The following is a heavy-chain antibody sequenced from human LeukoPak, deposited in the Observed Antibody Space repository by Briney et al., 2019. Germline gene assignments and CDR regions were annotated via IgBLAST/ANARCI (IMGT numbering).Heavy chain of an antibody. CDR1: GYTFTSYG. CDR3: ARTDFWSGYLYYFDY. V-gene: IGHV1-18*01. J-gene: IGHJ4*02. Sequence: GASVKVSRKASGYTFTSYGISWVRQAPGQGLEWMGWISAYNGNTNYAQKLQGRVTMTTDTSTSTAYMELRSLRSDDTAVYYCARTDFWSGYLYYFDYWGQGTLVTVSS. D-gene: IGHD3-3*01. CDR2: ISAYNGNT.